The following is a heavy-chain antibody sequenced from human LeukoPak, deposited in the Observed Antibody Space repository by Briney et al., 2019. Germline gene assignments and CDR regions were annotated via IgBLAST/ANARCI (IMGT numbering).Heavy chain of an antibody. Sequence: ASVKVSCTASGYTFTSYYMRWVRQAPGQGLEWMGIINPSGGSTSYAQKFQGRVTMTRDTSTSTVCMELSSLRSEDTAVYYCAVGLWKSGHIDYWGQGTLVTVSS. V-gene: IGHV1-46*01. CDR1: GYTFTSYY. D-gene: IGHD3-3*01. CDR3: AVGLWKSGHIDY. J-gene: IGHJ4*02. CDR2: INPSGGST.